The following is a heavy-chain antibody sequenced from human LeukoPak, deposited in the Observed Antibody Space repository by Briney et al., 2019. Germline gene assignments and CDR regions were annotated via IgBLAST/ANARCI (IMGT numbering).Heavy chain of an antibody. Sequence: SEALSLTCAVYGGSFSGYYWSWIRQPPGKGLEWIGEINHSGSTNYNPSLESRVTISVDTSKNQFSLKLSSVTAADTAVYYCARKAGYCSSTSCSHYWYFDLWGRGTLVTVSS. CDR3: ARKAGYCSSTSCSHYWYFDL. J-gene: IGHJ2*01. V-gene: IGHV4-34*01. CDR1: GGSFSGYY. D-gene: IGHD2-2*01. CDR2: INHSGST.